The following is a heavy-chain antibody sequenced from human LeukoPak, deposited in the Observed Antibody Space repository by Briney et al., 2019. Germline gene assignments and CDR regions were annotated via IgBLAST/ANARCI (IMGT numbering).Heavy chain of an antibody. CDR1: GGSISSYY. D-gene: IGHD2-15*01. V-gene: IGHV4-4*07. CDR3: ASCSGGSCYSLDS. CDR2: IYASGST. J-gene: IGHJ4*02. Sequence: PSETLPLTCTVSGGSISSYYWSWIRQPAGKGLEWIGRIYASGSTNYNPSLKSRVTMSVDTSKKQFSLKLRSVTAADTAVYFCASCSGGSCYSLDSWGQGTLVTVSS.